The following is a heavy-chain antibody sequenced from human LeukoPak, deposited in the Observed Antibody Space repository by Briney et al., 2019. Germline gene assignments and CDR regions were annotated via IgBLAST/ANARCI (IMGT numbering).Heavy chain of an antibody. CDR2: IYYSGTT. CDR1: GASINTYY. D-gene: IGHD3-10*01. CDR3: VRVLRPMASQYYFDY. V-gene: IGHV4-59*01. J-gene: IGHJ4*02. Sequence: SETLSLTCTVSGASINTYYWSWIRQPPGKGLEWIGYIYYSGTTSYNPSLKTRVTISIDTSKNQFSLKLSSVTAADTAVYYCVRVLRPMASQYYFDYWGQGTLVTVSS.